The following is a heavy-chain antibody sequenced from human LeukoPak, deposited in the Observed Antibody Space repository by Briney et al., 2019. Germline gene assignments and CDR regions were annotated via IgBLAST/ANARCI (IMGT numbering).Heavy chain of an antibody. CDR3: AKGRSHYFDY. D-gene: IGHD2-15*01. J-gene: IGHJ4*02. V-gene: IGHV4-4*07. CDR1: GGSISSYY. Sequence: PSETLSLIXTVSGGSISSYYWSWIRQPAGKGLEWIGRIYTSGSTNYNPSLKSRVTMSVDTSKNQFSLKLSSVTAADTAVYYCAKGRSHYFDYWGQGTLVTVSS. CDR2: IYTSGST.